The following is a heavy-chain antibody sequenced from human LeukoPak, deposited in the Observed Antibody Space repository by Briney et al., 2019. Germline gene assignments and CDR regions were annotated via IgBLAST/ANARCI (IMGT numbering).Heavy chain of an antibody. CDR2: INPNSGGT. Sequence: ASMKVSCKASGYSFTGSYMHWVRQAPGQGLEWMACINPNSGGTDYAQKFQGRVTMTRDTSISTAYMELSRLTTDDTAVYYCTLPSGYDPYYFDYWGQGTLVAVSS. V-gene: IGHV1-2*02. CDR3: TLPSGYDPYYFDY. J-gene: IGHJ4*02. CDR1: GYSFTGSY. D-gene: IGHD5-12*01.